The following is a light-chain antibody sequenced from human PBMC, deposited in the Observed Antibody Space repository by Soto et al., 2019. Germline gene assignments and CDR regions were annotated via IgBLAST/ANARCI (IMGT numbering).Light chain of an antibody. CDR2: KAS. J-gene: IGKJ1*01. CDR3: QQYNSYSRT. Sequence: DIQMTQSPSTLSASVGDRVTITCRASQSISSWLAWYQQKPGKAPKLLIYKASSLESGVPSRFSGSGSGTEFTLTISSMQPYDFATYDCQQYNSYSRTFGQGTKVDIK. V-gene: IGKV1-5*03. CDR1: QSISSW.